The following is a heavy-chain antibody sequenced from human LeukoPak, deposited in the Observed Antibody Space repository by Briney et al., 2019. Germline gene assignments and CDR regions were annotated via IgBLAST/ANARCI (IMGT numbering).Heavy chain of an antibody. CDR2: ISSSGSTI. D-gene: IGHD6-6*01. CDR3: ARGLRQLVRSWHY. CDR1: GFTFSSYE. V-gene: IGHV3-48*03. Sequence: GGSLRLSCAASGFTFSSYEMNWVRQAPGKGLEWVSYISSSGSTIYYADSVKGRFTISGDNSKNTLYLQMNSLRAEDTAVYYCARGLRQLVRSWHYWGQGTLVTVSS. J-gene: IGHJ4*02.